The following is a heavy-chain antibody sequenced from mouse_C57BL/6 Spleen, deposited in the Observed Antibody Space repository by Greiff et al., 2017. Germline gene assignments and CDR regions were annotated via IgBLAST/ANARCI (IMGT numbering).Heavy chain of an antibody. Sequence: EVKLVESEGGLVQPGSSMKLSCTASGFTFSDYYMAWVRQVPEKGLEWVANINYDGSSTYYLDSLKSRFIISRDNAKNILYLQMSSLKSEDTATYYCARGDYGSSSFDYWGQGTTLTVSS. V-gene: IGHV5-16*01. CDR2: INYDGSST. CDR1: GFTFSDYY. CDR3: ARGDYGSSSFDY. J-gene: IGHJ2*01. D-gene: IGHD1-1*01.